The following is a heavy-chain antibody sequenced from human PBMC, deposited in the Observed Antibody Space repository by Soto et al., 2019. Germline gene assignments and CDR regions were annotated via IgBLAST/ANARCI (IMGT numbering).Heavy chain of an antibody. V-gene: IGHV4-30-2*01. D-gene: IGHD5-18*01. Sequence: QLQLQESGSGLVKPSQTLSLTCAVSGGSISSGGYSWSWIRQPPGKGLEWIGYIYHSGSTYYNPSLKSRVTISVDRSKNQFSLKLSSVTAADTAVYYCARGLYSYGPGHVYFDYWGQGTLVTVSS. CDR1: GGSISSGGYS. CDR3: ARGLYSYGPGHVYFDY. J-gene: IGHJ4*02. CDR2: IYHSGST.